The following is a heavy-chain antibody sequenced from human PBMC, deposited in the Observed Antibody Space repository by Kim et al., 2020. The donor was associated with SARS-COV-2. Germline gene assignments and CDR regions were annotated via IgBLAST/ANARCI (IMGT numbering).Heavy chain of an antibody. D-gene: IGHD2-2*02. CDR2: INHSGST. Sequence: SETLSLTCAVYGGSFSGYYWSWIRQPPGKGLEWIGEINHSGSTNYNPSLKSRVTMSVDTSKNQFSLKLSSVTAADTAVYYCARAHCSSTSCYNFYFDYWGQGTLVTVSS. J-gene: IGHJ4*02. CDR1: GGSFSGYY. CDR3: ARAHCSSTSCYNFYFDY. V-gene: IGHV4-34*01.